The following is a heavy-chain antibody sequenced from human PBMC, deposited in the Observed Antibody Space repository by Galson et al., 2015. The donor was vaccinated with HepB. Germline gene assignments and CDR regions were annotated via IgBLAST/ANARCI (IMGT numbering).Heavy chain of an antibody. CDR3: AYGSDV. CDR1: GDSVTSHSAV. J-gene: IGHJ6*02. V-gene: IGHV6-1*01. CDR2: TYFRSQWRI. Sequence: CAISGDSVTSHSAVWNWIRQSPSRGLEWLGRTYFRSQWRIDYSVSVKSRITINADTSQNQFSLHLNSMTPEDTAVYYCAYGSDVWGQGTTVIVS.